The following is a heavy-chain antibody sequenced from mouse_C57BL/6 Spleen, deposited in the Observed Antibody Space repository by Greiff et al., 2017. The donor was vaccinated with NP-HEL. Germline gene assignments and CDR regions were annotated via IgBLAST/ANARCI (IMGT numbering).Heavy chain of an antibody. CDR2: INPNNGGT. J-gene: IGHJ3*01. CDR1: GYTFTDYY. Sequence: EVQLQQSGPELVKPGASVKISCKASGYTFTDYYMNWVKQSHGKSLEWIGDINPNNGGTSYNQKFKGKATLTVDKSSSTAYMELRSLTSEASAVYYCANSGRTDSNSVFAYWGQGTLVTVSA. V-gene: IGHV1-26*01. CDR3: ANSGRTDSNSVFAY. D-gene: IGHD2-5*01.